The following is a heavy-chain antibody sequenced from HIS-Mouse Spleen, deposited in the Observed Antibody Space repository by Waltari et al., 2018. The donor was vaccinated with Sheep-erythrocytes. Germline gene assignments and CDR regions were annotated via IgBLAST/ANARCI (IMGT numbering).Heavy chain of an antibody. CDR1: GGSFSGYY. Sequence: QVQLQQWGAGLLKPSETLSLTCAVYGGSFSGYYWSWIRQPPGKGLEWIGESNHSRSTNYNPSLKSRVTMSVDTSKNQFSLKLSSVTAADTAVYYCARAAWLRFDYWGQGTLVTVSS. D-gene: IGHD5-12*01. CDR3: ARAAWLRFDY. V-gene: IGHV4-34*01. CDR2: SNHSRST. J-gene: IGHJ4*02.